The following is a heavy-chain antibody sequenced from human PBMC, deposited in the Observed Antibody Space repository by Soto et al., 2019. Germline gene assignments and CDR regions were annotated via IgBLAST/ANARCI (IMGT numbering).Heavy chain of an antibody. Sequence: LKCVSYISSSSSTIYYADSVKGRLTISRDNAKNSLYLQMNSLRAEDTAVYYCAIFFFFQAEDGIRDTVPVSAFLLNRSSDL. V-gene: IGHV3-48*01. CDR3: AIFFFFQAEDGIRDTVPVSAFLLNRSSDL. J-gene: IGHJ2*01. CDR2: ISSSSSTI. D-gene: IGHD3-3*01.